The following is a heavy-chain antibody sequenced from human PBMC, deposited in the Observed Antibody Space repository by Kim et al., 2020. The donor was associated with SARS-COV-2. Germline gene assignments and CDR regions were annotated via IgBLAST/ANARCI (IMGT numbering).Heavy chain of an antibody. V-gene: IGHV1-46*01. CDR3: ARVRFPTDGMDV. D-gene: IGHD3-3*01. Sequence: SYAQKFQGRVTMTRDTSTSTVYMELSSLRSEDTAVYYCARVRFPTDGMDVWGQGTTVTVSS. J-gene: IGHJ6*02.